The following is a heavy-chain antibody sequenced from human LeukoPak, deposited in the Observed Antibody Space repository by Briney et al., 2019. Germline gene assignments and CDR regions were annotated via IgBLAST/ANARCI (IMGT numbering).Heavy chain of an antibody. Sequence: GGSLRLSCAASGFTFSTYVMHWVRQAPGKGLEWVASISYDVINKYYADSVKGRFTISRDNSKNTLYLQMNSLRPEDTAVYYCAKPGYRQYNWFDPWGQGTLVTVSA. CDR1: GFTFSTYV. D-gene: IGHD1-1*01. V-gene: IGHV3-30*18. CDR2: ISYDVINK. J-gene: IGHJ5*02. CDR3: AKPGYRQYNWFDP.